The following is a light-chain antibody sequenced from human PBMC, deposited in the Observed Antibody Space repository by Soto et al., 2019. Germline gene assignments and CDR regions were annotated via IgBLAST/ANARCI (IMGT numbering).Light chain of an antibody. CDR1: QSLVYSDGNTY. CDR3: SHGTHCPRR. V-gene: IGKV2-30*01. CDR2: KVS. J-gene: IGKJ1*01. Sequence: VVMTQSPLSLPVTLGQPASISCRSSQSLVYSDGNTYLNWFQQRPRQSPRRLIYKVSNRDSVVPNRLSGRGSGADFTVKVSKGEAKDVRGSYYSHGTHCPRRVAQGTKVEIK.